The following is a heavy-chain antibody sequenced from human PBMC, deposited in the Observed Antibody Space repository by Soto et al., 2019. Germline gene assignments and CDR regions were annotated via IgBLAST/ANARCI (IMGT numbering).Heavy chain of an antibody. CDR2: ICYDGST. Sequence: SETLSLTCSVSGGSISNRNYYWAWVRQPPGKGLEWIGNICYDGSTYYHPSFRGRLTISVDTSKNHCSLKLGSLTAADTAISYCASLQVPGNFDYWGQGTLVTVSS. CDR1: GGSISNRNYY. V-gene: IGHV4-39*02. CDR3: ASLQVPGNFDY. D-gene: IGHD1-1*01. J-gene: IGHJ4*02.